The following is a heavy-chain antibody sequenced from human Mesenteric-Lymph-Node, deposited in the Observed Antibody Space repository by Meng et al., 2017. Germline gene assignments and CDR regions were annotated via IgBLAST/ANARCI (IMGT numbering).Heavy chain of an antibody. J-gene: IGHJ4*02. Sequence: GESLKISCAASGFTISNYEMNWVRQAPGKGLEWLSYISSGGNTVYYADSVRGRFTISRDNAKNSLCLQMNSLRAEDTAIYYCATINYYFDYWGQGALVTVSS. CDR1: GFTISNYE. V-gene: IGHV3-48*03. CDR3: ATINYYFDY. CDR2: ISSGGNTV.